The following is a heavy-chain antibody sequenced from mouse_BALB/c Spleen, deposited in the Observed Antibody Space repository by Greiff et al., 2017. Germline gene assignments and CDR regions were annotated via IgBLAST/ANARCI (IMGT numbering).Heavy chain of an antibody. CDR1: GYTFTDYV. CDR3: ARILYGNYWYFDV. Sequence: VKVVESGPELVKPGASVKMSCKASGYTFTDYVISWVKQRTGQGLEWIGEIYPGSGSTYYNEKFKGKATLTADKSSNTAYMQLSSLTSEDSAVYFCARILYGNYWYFDVWGAGTTVTVSS. J-gene: IGHJ1*01. CDR2: IYPGSGST. V-gene: IGHV1-77*01. D-gene: IGHD2-1*01.